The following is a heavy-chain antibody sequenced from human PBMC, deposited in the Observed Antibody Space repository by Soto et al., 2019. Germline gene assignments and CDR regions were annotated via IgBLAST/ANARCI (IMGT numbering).Heavy chain of an antibody. CDR1: GGSISGSSYY. Sequence: LSLTCTVSGGSISGSSYYWGWIRQPPGKGLECIGSVHYSGSTDYNPSLKSRVTISVDTSKNQFSLKLTSVTAADTAVYFCASFSGATYGDYGGGINYWGQGTLVTISS. V-gene: IGHV4-39*01. CDR3: ASFSGATYGDYGGGINY. CDR2: VHYSGST. D-gene: IGHD4-17*01. J-gene: IGHJ4*02.